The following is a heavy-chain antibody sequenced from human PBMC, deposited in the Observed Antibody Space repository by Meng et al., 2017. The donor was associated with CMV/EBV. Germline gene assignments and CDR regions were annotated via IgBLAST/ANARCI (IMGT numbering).Heavy chain of an antibody. Sequence: QGLLQPSGPGSVKPSQTLSLTCTVSGGSISSGDYHWSWIRQPPGKGLEWIGYIYYSGSTYYNPSLKSRVTISVDTSKNQFSLKLSSVTAADTAVYYCARGFTGVLLWFGESLGWFDPWGQGTLVTVSS. V-gene: IGHV4-30-4*08. CDR2: IYYSGST. J-gene: IGHJ5*02. CDR3: ARGFTGVLLWFGESLGWFDP. CDR1: GGSISSGDYH. D-gene: IGHD3-10*01.